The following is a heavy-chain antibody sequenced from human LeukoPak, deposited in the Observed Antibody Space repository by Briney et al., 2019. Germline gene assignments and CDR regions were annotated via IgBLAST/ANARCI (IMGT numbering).Heavy chain of an antibody. CDR3: ARSAAGTNYYYYYYMDV. CDR1: GGSISSSSYY. Sequence: SETLSLTYTVSGGSISSSSYYWGWIRQPPGKGLEWIGSIYYSGSTYYNPSLKSRVTISVDTSKNQFSLKLSSVTAADTAVYYCARSAAGTNYYYYYYMDVWGKGTTVTVSS. D-gene: IGHD6-13*01. V-gene: IGHV4-39*01. J-gene: IGHJ6*03. CDR2: IYYSGST.